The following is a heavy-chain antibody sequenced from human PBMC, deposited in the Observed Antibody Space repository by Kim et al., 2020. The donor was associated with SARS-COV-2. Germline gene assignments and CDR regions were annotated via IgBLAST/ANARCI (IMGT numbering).Heavy chain of an antibody. D-gene: IGHD2-8*02. J-gene: IGHJ4*02. Sequence: GGSLRLSCAASGFTFSSYSMNWVRQAPGKGLEWVSSISSSSSYIYYADSVKGRFTISRDNAKNSLYLQMNSLRAEDTAVYYCARERDYCTGGVCYWRDYFDYWGQGTLVTVSS. CDR3: ARERDYCTGGVCYWRDYFDY. CDR1: GFTFSSYS. V-gene: IGHV3-21*01. CDR2: ISSSSSYI.